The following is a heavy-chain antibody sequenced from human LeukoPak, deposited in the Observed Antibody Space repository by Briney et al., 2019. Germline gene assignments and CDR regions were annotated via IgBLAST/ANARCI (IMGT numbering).Heavy chain of an antibody. D-gene: IGHD3-16*01. J-gene: IGHJ4*02. Sequence: ASVKVSCKASEYTFTSYDINWVRQVTGQGLEWMGWMNPNSGNTGYAQSFQGRVTMTRNTSISTAYMELSSLRSEDTAVYFCATFTFGGAHFYYFEFWGQGTLVTVSS. V-gene: IGHV1-8*01. CDR2: MNPNSGNT. CDR1: EYTFTSYD. CDR3: ATFTFGGAHFYYFEF.